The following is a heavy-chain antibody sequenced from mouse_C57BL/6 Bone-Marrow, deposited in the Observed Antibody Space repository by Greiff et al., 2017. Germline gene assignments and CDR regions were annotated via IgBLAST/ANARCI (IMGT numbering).Heavy chain of an antibody. V-gene: IGHV5-6*01. J-gene: IGHJ3*01. CDR3: ARHYSNYVWFAY. CDR2: ISSGGSYT. CDR1: GFTFSSYG. Sequence: EVQLKESGGDLVKPGGSLKLSCAASGFTFSSYGMSWVRQTPDKRLEWVATISSGGSYTYYPDSVKGRFTISRDNAKNTLYLQMSSLKSEDTAMXYCARHYSNYVWFAYWGQGTLVTVSA. D-gene: IGHD2-5*01.